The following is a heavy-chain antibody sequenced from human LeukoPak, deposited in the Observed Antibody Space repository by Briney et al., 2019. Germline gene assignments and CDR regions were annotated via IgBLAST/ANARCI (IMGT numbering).Heavy chain of an antibody. CDR1: GNSISSTSYY. D-gene: IGHD4-17*01. Sequence: SVTLSLTCAISGNSISSTSYYWGWIVQPPGTGLEWNGSIYYSGTTYYNPSLKSRVTISVDTSKNQFSLKLSSVTAADTAVYYCARHSRYVTTYLDYWGQETLDTVSS. J-gene: IGHJ4*02. CDR2: IYYSGTT. V-gene: IGHV4-39*01. CDR3: ARHSRYVTTYLDY.